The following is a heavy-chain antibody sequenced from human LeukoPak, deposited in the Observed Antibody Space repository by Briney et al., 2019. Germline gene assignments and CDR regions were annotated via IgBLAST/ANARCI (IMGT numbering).Heavy chain of an antibody. J-gene: IGHJ3*02. CDR2: IYPGDSDT. D-gene: IGHD6-19*01. V-gene: IGHV5-51*01. CDR1: GYSFTSYW. Sequence: GESLKISCKGSGYSFTSYWIGWVRQMPRKGLEWMGIIYPGDSDTRYSPSFQGQVTISADKSISTAYLQWSSLKASDTAMYYCARQIGRSGGWDDAFDIWGQGTMVTVSS. CDR3: ARQIGRSGGWDDAFDI.